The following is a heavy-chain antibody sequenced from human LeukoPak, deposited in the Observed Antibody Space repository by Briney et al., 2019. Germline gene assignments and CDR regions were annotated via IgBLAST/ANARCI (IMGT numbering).Heavy chain of an antibody. CDR1: GGSFSGYY. V-gene: IGHV4-34*01. Sequence: SETLSLTCAVYGGSFSGYYWSWIRQPPGKGLEWIGETNHSGSTNYNPSLKSRVTISVDTSKNQFSLKLSSVTAADTAVYYCARVGVAMKIWGQGTLVTVSS. J-gene: IGHJ4*02. CDR3: ARVGVAMKI. CDR2: TNHSGST. D-gene: IGHD3-3*01.